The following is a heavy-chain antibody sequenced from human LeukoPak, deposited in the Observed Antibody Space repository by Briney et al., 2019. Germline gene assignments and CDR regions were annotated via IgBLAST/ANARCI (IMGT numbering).Heavy chain of an antibody. Sequence: GESLKISCKGPGYSFTSYWIGWVRQMPGKGLEWMGIIYPGDSDTRYSPSFQGQVTISADKSISTAYLQWSSLKASDTAMYYCARQITGTTRGGNWFDPWGQGTLVTVSS. CDR2: IYPGDSDT. CDR3: ARQITGTTRGGNWFDP. CDR1: GYSFTSYW. D-gene: IGHD1-14*01. V-gene: IGHV5-51*01. J-gene: IGHJ5*02.